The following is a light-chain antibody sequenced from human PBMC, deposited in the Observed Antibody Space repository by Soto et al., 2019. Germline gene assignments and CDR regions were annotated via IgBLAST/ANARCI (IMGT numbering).Light chain of an antibody. J-gene: IGKJ1*01. CDR1: QSISGS. CDR2: EAS. CDR3: QQYNGYWT. V-gene: IGKV1-5*03. Sequence: GDRVTITCRASQSISGSLAWYQQKQGKAPNLLIYEASNLKSGVPSRFSGSGSGTEYTLTISSLQPDDSASYYCQQYNGYWTFGQGTRVEIK.